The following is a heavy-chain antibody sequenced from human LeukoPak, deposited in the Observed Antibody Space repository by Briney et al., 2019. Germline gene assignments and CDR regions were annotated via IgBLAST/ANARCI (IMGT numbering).Heavy chain of an antibody. Sequence: PGGSLRLSCAASGFTFSSYGMHWVRQAPGKGLEWVAVISYDGSNKYYADSVKGRFTISRDNSKNTLYLQMNSLRAEDTAVYYCARTDIVVVPAALFDYWGQGTLVTVSS. V-gene: IGHV3-30*03. CDR2: ISYDGSNK. CDR3: ARTDIVVVPAALFDY. D-gene: IGHD2-2*01. J-gene: IGHJ4*02. CDR1: GFTFSSYG.